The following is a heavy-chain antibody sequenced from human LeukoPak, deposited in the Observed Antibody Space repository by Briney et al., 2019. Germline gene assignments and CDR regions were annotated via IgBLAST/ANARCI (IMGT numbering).Heavy chain of an antibody. Sequence: GGSLRLSCAASGFTFSSYAMHWVRQAPGKGLEWVAVISYDGSNKYYADSVKGRFTSSRDNAKNSLYLQMNSLRAEDTAVYYCARDKAGYSWANWFDPWGQGTLVTVSS. CDR2: ISYDGSNK. D-gene: IGHD4-11*01. J-gene: IGHJ5*02. CDR3: ARDKAGYSWANWFDP. CDR1: GFTFSSYA. V-gene: IGHV3-30-3*01.